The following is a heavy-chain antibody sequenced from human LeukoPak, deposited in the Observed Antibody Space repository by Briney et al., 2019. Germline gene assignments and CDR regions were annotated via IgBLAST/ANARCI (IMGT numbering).Heavy chain of an antibody. CDR3: ARHPGKVTNDWYFDL. CDR1: GYAFTGYY. Sequence: ASVKVSCKASGYAFTGYYMHWVRQAPGQGLEWMGWINPNSGGTNYAQKFQGRVTMTRDTSITTAYMELSRLSSDDTAVYYCARHPGKVTNDWYFDLWGRGTLVTVSS. V-gene: IGHV1-2*02. J-gene: IGHJ2*01. CDR2: INPNSGGT. D-gene: IGHD4-23*01.